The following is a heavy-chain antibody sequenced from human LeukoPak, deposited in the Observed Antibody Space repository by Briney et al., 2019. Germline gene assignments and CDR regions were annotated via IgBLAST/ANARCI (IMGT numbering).Heavy chain of an antibody. Sequence: GGSLRLSCAASGFTFSTYWMSWVRQAPGRGLEWVANIKEDGSEKYYVDSLKGRFTISRDNVKNSLYLQINSLRAEDTAVYYCGRDSFETDIDYWGQGTLVTVSS. CDR3: GRDSFETDIDY. D-gene: IGHD1-14*01. CDR1: GFTFSTYW. V-gene: IGHV3-7*01. J-gene: IGHJ4*02. CDR2: IKEDGSEK.